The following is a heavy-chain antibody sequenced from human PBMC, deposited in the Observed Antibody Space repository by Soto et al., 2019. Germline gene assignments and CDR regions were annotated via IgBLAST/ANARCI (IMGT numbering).Heavy chain of an antibody. CDR3: AGAGAGYCTNGVCYSTDYYYYGMDV. CDR1: GGSISSGGYY. D-gene: IGHD2-8*01. J-gene: IGHJ6*02. Sequence: QVQLQESGPGLVKPSQTLSLTCTVSGGSISSGGYYWSWIRQHPGKGLEWIGYIYYIGRTYYNPSLESRVTMSVAPYKNQFTLKLSSVTAGDTAVCYCAGAGAGYCTNGVCYSTDYYYYGMDVWGQGTTVTVSS. V-gene: IGHV4-31*03. CDR2: IYYIGRT.